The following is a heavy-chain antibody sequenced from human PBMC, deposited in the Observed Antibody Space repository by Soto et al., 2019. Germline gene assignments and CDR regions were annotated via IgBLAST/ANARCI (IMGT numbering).Heavy chain of an antibody. Sequence: QVQLQQWGAGLLKPSETLSLTCAVYGGSFSGYYWNWIRQPPGKGLEWIGEINHSGSTIYNPSLKRRVTLSLDASKNQCSLKLSSLTAADTAVYYCARGWGRIFDYWGQGTLVTVSS. CDR1: GGSFSGYY. D-gene: IGHD7-27*01. V-gene: IGHV4-34*01. CDR3: ARGWGRIFDY. J-gene: IGHJ4*02. CDR2: INHSGST.